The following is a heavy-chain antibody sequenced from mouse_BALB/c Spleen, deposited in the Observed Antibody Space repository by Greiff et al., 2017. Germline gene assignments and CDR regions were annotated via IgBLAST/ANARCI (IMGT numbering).Heavy chain of an antibody. D-gene: IGHD1-1*01. Sequence: EVNVVESGGGLVQPGGSLKLSCAASGFTFSSYGMSWVRQTPDKRLELVATINSNGGSTYYPDSVKGRFTISRDNAKNTLYLQMSSLKSEDTAMYYCARDEPYYYGSSEGYFDYWGQGTTLTVSS. V-gene: IGHV5-6-3*01. CDR1: GFTFSSYG. CDR2: INSNGGST. CDR3: ARDEPYYYGSSEGYFDY. J-gene: IGHJ2*01.